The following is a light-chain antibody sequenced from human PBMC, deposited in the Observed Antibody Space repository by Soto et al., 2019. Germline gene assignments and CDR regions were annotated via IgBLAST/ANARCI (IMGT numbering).Light chain of an antibody. CDR3: QQYNNYWT. CDR2: DAS. CDR1: QSISSW. Sequence: DIQMTQSPSTLSASAGDRVTITCRASQSISSWLAWYQQKPGKAPKLLIYDASSLESGVPSRFSGSGSATEFTLTISSLQPDDFATYYCQQYNNYWTFGQGTRWIS. J-gene: IGKJ1*01. V-gene: IGKV1-5*01.